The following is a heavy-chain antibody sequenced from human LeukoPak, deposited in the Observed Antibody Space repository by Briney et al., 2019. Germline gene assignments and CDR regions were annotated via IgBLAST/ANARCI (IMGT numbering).Heavy chain of an antibody. Sequence: SETLSLTCTVSGVSISNYYCNWIRQPAGKGLEWIGRFYTSGSTNYNPSLKSRVTMSVDTSKNQFSLKLSSVTAADTAVYYCARGLWYFDYWGQGTLVTVSS. V-gene: IGHV4-4*07. CDR3: ARGLWYFDY. CDR2: FYTSGST. CDR1: GVSISNYY. D-gene: IGHD5-18*01. J-gene: IGHJ4*02.